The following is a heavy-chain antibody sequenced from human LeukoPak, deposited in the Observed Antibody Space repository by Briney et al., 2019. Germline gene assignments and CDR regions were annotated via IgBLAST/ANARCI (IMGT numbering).Heavy chain of an antibody. V-gene: IGHV3-30-3*01. Sequence: GRSLRLSCAASGFTFSSYAMHWVRQAPGKGLEWVAVISYDGSNKYYADSVKGRFTISRDNSKNTLYLQMNSLRAEDTAVYYCVRDSFIAVNGLGYWGQGTLVTVSS. CDR2: ISYDGSNK. J-gene: IGHJ4*02. CDR3: VRDSFIAVNGLGY. D-gene: IGHD6-19*01. CDR1: GFTFSSYA.